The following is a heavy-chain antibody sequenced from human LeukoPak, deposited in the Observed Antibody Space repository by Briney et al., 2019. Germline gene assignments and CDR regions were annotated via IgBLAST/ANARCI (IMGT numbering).Heavy chain of an antibody. J-gene: IGHJ4*02. CDR2: IYYSGST. D-gene: IGHD5-18*01. Sequence: SETLSLTCTVSGGSISSYYWSWIRQPPGKGLEWIGYIYYSGSTNYNPSLKSRVTISVDTSKNQFSLKLSSVTAADTAVYYCARGSQLRLPFDYWGQGTLVTVSS. CDR1: GGSISSYY. CDR3: ARGSQLRLPFDY. V-gene: IGHV4-59*01.